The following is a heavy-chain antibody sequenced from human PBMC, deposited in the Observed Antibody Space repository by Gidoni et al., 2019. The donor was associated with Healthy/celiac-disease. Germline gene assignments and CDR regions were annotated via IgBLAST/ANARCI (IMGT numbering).Heavy chain of an antibody. V-gene: IGHV3-33*01. Sequence: VQPGRSLRLSCAASGFTFCSYGMHWFRQAPGKGLEWVAVIWYDGSNKYDADSVKGRFTISRDNSKNTLYLQMNSLRAEDTAVYYCARDQSVSGSYDAFDIWGQGTMVTVSS. CDR3: ARDQSVSGSYDAFDI. D-gene: IGHD1-26*01. CDR2: IWYDGSNK. CDR1: GFTFCSYG. J-gene: IGHJ3*02.